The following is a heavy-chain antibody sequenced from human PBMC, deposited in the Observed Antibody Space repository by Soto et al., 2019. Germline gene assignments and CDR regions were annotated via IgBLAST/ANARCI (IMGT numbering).Heavy chain of an antibody. CDR1: GGTFAISV. CDR3: ARGADYYYGSGSYYNFRYYYYYGMDV. Sequence: SVKVSCKASGGTFAISVFNWVRQAPGQGLEWMGGIIPILGTANYAQKFQGRVTITADKSTSTAYMELSSLRSEDTAVYYCARGADYYYGSGSYYNFRYYYYYGMDVWGQGTTVTVSS. J-gene: IGHJ6*02. CDR2: IIPILGTA. D-gene: IGHD3-10*01. V-gene: IGHV1-69*10.